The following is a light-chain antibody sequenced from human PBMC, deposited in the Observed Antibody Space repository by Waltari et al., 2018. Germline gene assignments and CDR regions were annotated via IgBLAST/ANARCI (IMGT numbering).Light chain of an antibody. V-gene: IGLV3-19*01. CDR2: DKN. CDR3: HSRDASGVAGS. Sequence: SSELTQDPAVSVAMGQTVRITCQGDSLRSYYASWYQQRPGQAPILVIYDKNNWPSGVPDRFSGSSSHNTGSLTITGAQAEDEASYYCHSRDASGVAGSFGGGTKLTVL. J-gene: IGLJ2*01. CDR1: SLRSYY.